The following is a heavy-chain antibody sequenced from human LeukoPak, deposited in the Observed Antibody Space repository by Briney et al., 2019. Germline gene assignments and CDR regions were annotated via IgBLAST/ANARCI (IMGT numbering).Heavy chain of an antibody. V-gene: IGHV1-2*02. CDR2: IDPNNGDT. CDR3: ARSSPNGLDAFDI. J-gene: IGHJ3*02. D-gene: IGHD2-8*01. CDR1: AYTFTSYY. Sequence: GASVKVSCKASAYTFTSYYLHCVRQAPGQGLQWMGWIDPNNGDTEYAQKFQGRVTMTRDRSISTAYMELGRMTYDDTAVYYCARSSPNGLDAFDIWGQGTMVTVSS.